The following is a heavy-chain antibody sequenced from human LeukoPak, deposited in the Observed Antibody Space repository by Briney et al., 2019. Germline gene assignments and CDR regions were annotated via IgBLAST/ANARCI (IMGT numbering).Heavy chain of an antibody. J-gene: IGHJ4*02. Sequence: PGGSLRLSCAASGFTFSNYGMNWVRQAPGKGLEWVSVIYSGGSTYYADSVKGRFTISRDNSKNTLYLQMNSLRAEDTAVYYCARTSSSWYYYFDYWGQGTLVTVSS. D-gene: IGHD6-13*01. CDR1: GFTFSNYG. CDR3: ARTSSSWYYYFDY. CDR2: IYSGGST. V-gene: IGHV3-53*01.